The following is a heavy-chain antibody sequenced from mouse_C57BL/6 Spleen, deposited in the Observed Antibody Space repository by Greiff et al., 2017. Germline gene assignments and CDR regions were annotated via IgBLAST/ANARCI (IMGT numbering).Heavy chain of an antibody. J-gene: IGHJ3*01. CDR1: GYSITSGYY. CDR2: ISYDGSN. V-gene: IGHV3-6*01. Sequence: EESGPGLVKPSQSLSLTCSVTGYSITSGYYWNWIRQFPGNKLEWMGYISYDGSNNYNPSLKNRISITRDTSKNQFFLKLNSVTTEDTATYYCATNSWFAYWGQGTLVTVSA. CDR3: ATNSWFAY.